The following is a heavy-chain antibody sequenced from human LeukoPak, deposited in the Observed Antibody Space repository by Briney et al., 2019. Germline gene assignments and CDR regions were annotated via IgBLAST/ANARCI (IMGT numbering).Heavy chain of an antibody. CDR3: ANFPLTGYYTVDY. CDR1: GGTFSSYA. V-gene: IGHV1-69*13. CDR2: IIPIFGTA. Sequence: ASVKVSCKASGGTFSSYAISWVRQAPGQGLEWMGGIIPIFGTANYAQKFQGRVTITADESTSTAYMELSSLRSEDTAVYYCANFPLTGYYTVDYWGQGTLVTVSS. J-gene: IGHJ4*02. D-gene: IGHD3-9*01.